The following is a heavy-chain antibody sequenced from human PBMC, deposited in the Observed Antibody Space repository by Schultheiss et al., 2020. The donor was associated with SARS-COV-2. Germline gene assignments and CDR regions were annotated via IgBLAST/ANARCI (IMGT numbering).Heavy chain of an antibody. CDR3: ARVMYDYIWGSYRLEGNYFDY. J-gene: IGHJ4*02. CDR1: GGSISSGYY. Sequence: SQTLSLTCTVSGGSISSGYYWGWIRQPPGKGLEWIGSIYHSGSTNYNPSLKSRVTISVDTSKNQFSLKLSSVTAADTAVYYCARVMYDYIWGSYRLEGNYFDYWGQGTLVTVSS. CDR2: IYHSGST. D-gene: IGHD3-16*02. V-gene: IGHV4-38-2*02.